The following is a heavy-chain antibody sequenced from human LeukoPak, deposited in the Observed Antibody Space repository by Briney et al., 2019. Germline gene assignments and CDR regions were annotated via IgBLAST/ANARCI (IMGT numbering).Heavy chain of an antibody. Sequence: PGGSLRLSCAASGFTFDDYAMHWVRQAPGKGLEWVSGISWNSGSIGYADSVKGRFTISRDNAKNSLYLQMNSLRAEDRALYYCAKDMNGFLTGPIIDYWGQGTLVTVSS. D-gene: IGHD3-9*01. CDR1: GFTFDDYA. CDR3: AKDMNGFLTGPIIDY. CDR2: ISWNSGSI. J-gene: IGHJ4*02. V-gene: IGHV3-9*01.